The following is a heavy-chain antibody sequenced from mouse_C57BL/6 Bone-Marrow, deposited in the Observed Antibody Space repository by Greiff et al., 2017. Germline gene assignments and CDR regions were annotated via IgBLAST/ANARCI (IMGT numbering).Heavy chain of an antibody. Sequence: QVQLKQPGAELVRPGSSVKLSCKASGYTFTSYWMHWVKQRPIQGLEWIGNINPSDSETHYNQKFKDKATLTVDKSSGTAYMQLSSLTSEDSAVYYCASWGSYYGSSHTYFDYWGQGTTLTVSS. CDR1: GYTFTSYW. V-gene: IGHV1-52*01. CDR2: INPSDSET. CDR3: ASWGSYYGSSHTYFDY. D-gene: IGHD1-1*01. J-gene: IGHJ2*01.